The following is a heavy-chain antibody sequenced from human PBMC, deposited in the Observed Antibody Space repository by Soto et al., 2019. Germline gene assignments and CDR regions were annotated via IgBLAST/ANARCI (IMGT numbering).Heavy chain of an antibody. CDR3: ASDRSSGWGQGYGMDV. CDR2: IYYSGST. CDR1: GGSISTYY. D-gene: IGHD6-19*01. V-gene: IGHV4-59*01. J-gene: IGHJ6*02. Sequence: SETLSLTCTVSGGSISTYYWSWIRQPPGKGLEWIGYIYYSGSTCYNPSLKSRVTISVDTSKNQFSLKLRSVTAADTAVYYCASDRSSGWGQGYGMDVWGQGTTVTVSS.